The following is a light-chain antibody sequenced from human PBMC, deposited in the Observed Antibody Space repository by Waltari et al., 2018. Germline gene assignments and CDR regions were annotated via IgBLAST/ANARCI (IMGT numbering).Light chain of an antibody. CDR3: QSADSIGWV. J-gene: IGLJ3*02. V-gene: IGLV3-25*03. CDR2: KDT. CDR1: ALPNQF. Sequence: SYELTQPPALSVSPGQTASITCSGDALPNQFGYWYQQKAGQAPVRVIYKDTERPSGFPARFAGSSSGTTVTLTISAVQAEDEADYYCQSADSIGWVFGGGTKLTVL.